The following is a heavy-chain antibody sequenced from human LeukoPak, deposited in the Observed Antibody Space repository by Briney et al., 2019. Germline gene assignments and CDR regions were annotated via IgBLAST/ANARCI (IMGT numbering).Heavy chain of an antibody. J-gene: IGHJ4*02. D-gene: IGHD6-19*01. CDR1: GYRFTNYW. CDR2: INPADEYT. CDR3: ARPHDTGVGASGSGWSYFDF. V-gene: IGHV5-51*01. Sequence: GESLKISCKGSGYRFTNYWIGWVRQMPGKGLEWMGIINPADEYTRYSPSFQGQVTISADTSIFTAYLQWSSLKASDTAIYYCARPHDTGVGASGSGWSYFDFWGQGTLITLSS.